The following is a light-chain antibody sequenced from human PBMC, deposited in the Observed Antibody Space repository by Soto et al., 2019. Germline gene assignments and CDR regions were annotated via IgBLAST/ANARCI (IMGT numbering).Light chain of an antibody. V-gene: IGKV3-15*01. Sequence: EIVMTQSPATLSVSPGERATLSCTASQSVSSSLAWFQQKPGQAPRLLIYAASARATGIAARLSGSGSGTEFTLTISSLQSEDFAVYYCLQHKSWPFTFGQGPKLEIK. J-gene: IGKJ2*01. CDR2: AAS. CDR1: QSVSSS. CDR3: LQHKSWPFT.